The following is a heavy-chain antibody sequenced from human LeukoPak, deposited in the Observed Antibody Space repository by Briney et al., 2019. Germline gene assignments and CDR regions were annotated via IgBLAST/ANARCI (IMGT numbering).Heavy chain of an antibody. CDR3: AKGSGRPGYSPCAY. CDR2: ICANDRNT. J-gene: IGHJ1*01. V-gene: IGHV3-23*01. Sequence: GGSLALSCSASGLTFSNYAISSVRQAPGKGLEWVSVICANDRNTTYADAVKARFPISRHNSKDTLYLQLDSLRAQPTAVYHCAKGSGRPGYSPCAYWGQGILLTASS. CDR1: GLTFSNYA. D-gene: IGHD3-3*01.